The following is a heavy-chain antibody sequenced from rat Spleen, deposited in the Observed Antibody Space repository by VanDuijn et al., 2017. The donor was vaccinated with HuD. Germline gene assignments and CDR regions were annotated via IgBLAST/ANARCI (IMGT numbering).Heavy chain of an antibody. V-gene: IGHV5-29*01. Sequence: EVQLVESDGGLVQPGRSLKLSCAASGFTFSDFYMAWVRQAPTKGLEWVATMSYDGSRTYYRDSVKGRFTISRDNAKSTLYLQMDSLRSEDTATYYCTRAGYLRDWYFDFWGPGTMVTVSS. D-gene: IGHD2-2*01. J-gene: IGHJ1*01. CDR2: MSYDGSRT. CDR3: TRAGYLRDWYFDF. CDR1: GFTFSDFY.